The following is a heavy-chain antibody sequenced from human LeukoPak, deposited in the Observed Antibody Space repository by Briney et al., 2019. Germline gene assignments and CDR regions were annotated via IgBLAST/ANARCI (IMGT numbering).Heavy chain of an antibody. D-gene: IGHD3-9*01. CDR1: GFTFSSYW. J-gene: IGHJ6*03. CDR2: IKQDGSEK. Sequence: PGGSLRLSCAASGFTFSSYWMSWVRQAPGKGLEWVANIKQDGSEKYYVDSVKGRFTISRDNAKNSLYLQMNSLRAEDTAVYYCARGGETYVLRYFDWLSSYMDVWGKGTTVTISS. CDR3: ARGGETYVLRYFDWLSSYMDV. V-gene: IGHV3-7*01.